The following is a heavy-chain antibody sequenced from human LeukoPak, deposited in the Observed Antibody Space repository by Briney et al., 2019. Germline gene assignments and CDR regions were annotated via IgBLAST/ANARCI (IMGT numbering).Heavy chain of an antibody. D-gene: IGHD4-17*01. CDR3: TPGGDYVYYLDY. CDR1: GYSISSSNY. Sequence: SETLSLTCAVSGYSISSSNYWGWIRQPPGKRLEWIGHIYYSGSIYYNPSLKSRVTMSVDTSKNQFSLKLSSVTAVDTAVYYCTPGGDYVYYLDYWGQGTLVTVSS. CDR2: IYYSGSI. V-gene: IGHV4-28*05. J-gene: IGHJ4*02.